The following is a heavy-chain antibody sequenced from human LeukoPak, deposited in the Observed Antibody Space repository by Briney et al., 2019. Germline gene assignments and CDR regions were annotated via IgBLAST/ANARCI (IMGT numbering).Heavy chain of an antibody. J-gene: IGHJ6*03. V-gene: IGHV4-34*01. CDR1: GGSFSGYY. Sequence: PSETLSLTCAVYGGSFSGYYWSWIRQPPGKGLEWIGEINHSGSTNYNPSLKSRVTISVDTSKNQFSLKLSSVTAADTAVYYCARGGGLLGYYYYMDVWGKGTTVTVSS. CDR3: ARGGGLLGYYYYMDV. CDR2: INHSGST. D-gene: IGHD2-15*01.